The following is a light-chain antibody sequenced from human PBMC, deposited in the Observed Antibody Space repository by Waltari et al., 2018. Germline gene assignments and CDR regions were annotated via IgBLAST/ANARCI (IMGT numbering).Light chain of an antibody. V-gene: IGKV3-15*01. CDR2: GAS. CDR3: QQYNNWYT. Sequence: EIVMTQSPATLSGSPGERATLSCRASQTVSSNLAWYQQKPGQAPRLLIYGASTRATGIPARFSGSGSGTEFTLTISSLQSEDFAAYYCQQYNNWYTFGQGTKLEIK. J-gene: IGKJ2*01. CDR1: QTVSSN.